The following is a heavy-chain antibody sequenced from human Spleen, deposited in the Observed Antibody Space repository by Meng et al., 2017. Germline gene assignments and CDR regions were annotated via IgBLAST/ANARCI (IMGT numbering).Heavy chain of an antibody. J-gene: IGHJ6*02. V-gene: IGHV3-30*01. CDR2: ISYDGSNK. CDR1: GFTFSSYA. CDR3: ARVRHYDFWSGYYYYYYGMDV. Sequence: SCAASGFTFSSYAMHWVRQAPGKGLEWVAVISYDGSNKYYADSVKGRFTISRDNSKNTLYLQMNSLRAEDTAVYYCARVRHYDFWSGYYYYYYGMDVWGQGTTVTVSS. D-gene: IGHD3-3*01.